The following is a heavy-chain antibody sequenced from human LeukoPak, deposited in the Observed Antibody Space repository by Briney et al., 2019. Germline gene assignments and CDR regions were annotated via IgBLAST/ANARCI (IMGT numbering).Heavy chain of an antibody. V-gene: IGHV3-30*02. CDR3: AKIGRIQLWLLDV. CDR1: GFTFSSYG. J-gene: IGHJ5*02. D-gene: IGHD5-18*01. Sequence: PGGSLRLSCAASGFTFSSYGMHWVRQAPGKGLEWVAFIRYDGSNKYYADSVKGRFTISRDNSKNTLYLQMNSLRAEDTAVYYCAKIGRIQLWLLDVWGQGTLVTVSS. CDR2: IRYDGSNK.